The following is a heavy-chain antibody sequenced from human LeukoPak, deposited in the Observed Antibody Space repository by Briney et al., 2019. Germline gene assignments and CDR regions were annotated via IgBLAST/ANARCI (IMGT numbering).Heavy chain of an antibody. CDR2: INHSGST. Sequence: PSETLSLTCTVSGGSISSYYWSWIRQPPGKGLEWIGEINHSGSTNYNPSLKSRVTISVDTSKNQFSLKLSSVTAADTAVYYCARGRREKLVSRYAFDIWGLGTMVTVSS. D-gene: IGHD6-6*01. CDR1: GGSISSYY. V-gene: IGHV4-34*01. J-gene: IGHJ3*02. CDR3: ARGRREKLVSRYAFDI.